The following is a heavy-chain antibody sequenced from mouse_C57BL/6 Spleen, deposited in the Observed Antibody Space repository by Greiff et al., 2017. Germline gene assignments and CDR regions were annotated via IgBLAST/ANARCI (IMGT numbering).Heavy chain of an antibody. D-gene: IGHD1-1*01. CDR3: AREGFTTVVATDARDY. CDR1: GFTFSDYG. V-gene: IGHV5-17*01. CDR2: ISSGSSTI. J-gene: IGHJ4*01. Sequence: EVQRVESGGGLVKPGGSLKLSCAASGFTFSDYGMHWVRQAPEKGLEWVAYISSGSSTIYSADTVKGRFTISRDNAKNTLFLQMTSLRSEDTAMYYCAREGFTTVVATDARDYWGQGTSVTVSS.